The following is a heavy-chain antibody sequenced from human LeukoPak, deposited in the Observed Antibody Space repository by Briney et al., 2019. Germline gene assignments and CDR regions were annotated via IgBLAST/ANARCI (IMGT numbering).Heavy chain of an antibody. CDR2: ISGSGSNT. Sequence: GGSLRLSCGASGFTFSDHSMNWVRQAPGKGLEWVSYISGSGSNTLYADSVKGRFTISRDNAKNSLSLQMNSLRDEDTAVYYCARSFGSWGQGTLVTVSS. V-gene: IGHV3-48*02. CDR3: ARSFGS. J-gene: IGHJ4*02. CDR1: GFTFSDHS.